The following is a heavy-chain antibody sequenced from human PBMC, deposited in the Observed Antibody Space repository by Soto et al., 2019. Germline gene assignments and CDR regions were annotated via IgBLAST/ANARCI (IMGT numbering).Heavy chain of an antibody. V-gene: IGHV1-69*18. Sequence: QVQLVQSGAELKKPGSSVKVSCSASGVTFSSYAFTWVRQAPGQGLEWMGNIIPVFRTSNDAQGFQGRLTISADESTNTKYMEPSSLRSEDTAVYCCAKEGSWDGGGGESWGKGTLVIVSS. J-gene: IGHJ4*02. CDR2: IIPVFRTS. CDR3: AKEGSWDGGGGES. D-gene: IGHD3-16*01. CDR1: GVTFSSYA.